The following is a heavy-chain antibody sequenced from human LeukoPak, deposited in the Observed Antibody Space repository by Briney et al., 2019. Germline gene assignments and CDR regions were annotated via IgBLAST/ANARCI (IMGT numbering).Heavy chain of an antibody. CDR2: IKQDGSEK. CDR1: GGSISSGGYY. CDR3: ARAEIGFGELWAPFDL. Sequence: ETLSLTCTVSGGSISSGGYYWSWIRQPPGKGLEWVANIKQDGSEKYYVDSVKGRFTISRDNAKNSLYLQMNSLRAEDTAVYYCARAEIGFGELWAPFDLWGRGTLVTVSS. D-gene: IGHD3-10*01. V-gene: IGHV3-7*01. J-gene: IGHJ2*01.